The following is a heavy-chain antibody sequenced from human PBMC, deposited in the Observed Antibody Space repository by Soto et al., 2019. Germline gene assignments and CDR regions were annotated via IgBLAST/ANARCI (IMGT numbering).Heavy chain of an antibody. Sequence: QVHLEQSGAEVKKPGSSVKVSCKDAGGTFSTYTLIWVRQAPGQGLAWMGRIIPMLTVTNSAQKFQGRVTLTADKSTSTAFMELTSLTSDDTAVYYCSIGSWSAETFDVWGQGTMVTVSS. D-gene: IGHD2-2*01. CDR3: SIGSWSAETFDV. CDR1: GGTFSTYT. V-gene: IGHV1-69*02. CDR2: IIPMLTVT. J-gene: IGHJ3*01.